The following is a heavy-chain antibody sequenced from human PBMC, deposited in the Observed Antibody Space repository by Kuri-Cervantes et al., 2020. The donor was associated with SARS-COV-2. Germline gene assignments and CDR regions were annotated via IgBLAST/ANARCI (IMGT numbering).Heavy chain of an antibody. CDR3: ARGPGGGATFDY. CDR1: GFTFTSSA. Sequence: SVKVSCKASGFTFTSSAMQWVRQARGQRLEWIGWIVVGSGNTNYAQKFQGRVTITRDTSASTAYMELSSLRSEDTAVYYCARGPGGGATFDYWGQGTLVTVSS. J-gene: IGHJ4*02. CDR2: IVVGSGNT. V-gene: IGHV1-58*02. D-gene: IGHD1-26*01.